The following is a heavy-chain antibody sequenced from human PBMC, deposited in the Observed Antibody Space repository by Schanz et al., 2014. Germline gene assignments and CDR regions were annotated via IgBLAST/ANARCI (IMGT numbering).Heavy chain of an antibody. CDR2: INPNSGDT. V-gene: IGHV1-2*06. Sequence: QVHLVQSGSEVKKPGASVKVSCKASRYPFTAYYMHWVRQAPGQGLEWMGRINPNSGDTNYAQKFQGRVTMTRDTSTSTAYMELRSLRSDDTAVYYCARVVRSDYLSELDFWGQGTQVIVSS. CDR3: ARVVRSDYLSELDF. CDR1: RYPFTAYY. D-gene: IGHD4-17*01. J-gene: IGHJ4*02.